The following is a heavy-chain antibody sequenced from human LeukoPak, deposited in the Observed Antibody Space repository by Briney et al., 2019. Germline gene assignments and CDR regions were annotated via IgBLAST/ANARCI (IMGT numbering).Heavy chain of an antibody. CDR1: GFTVSSNY. V-gene: IGHV3-53*01. CDR2: IYSGGST. CDR3: AKARGYFEWFGED. Sequence: GGSLRLSCAASGFTVSSNYMSWVRQAPGKGLEWVSVIYSGGSTYYADSVKGRFTISRDNSKNTLYLQMNSLRGGDTAVYYCAKARGYFEWFGEDWGQGTLVTVSS. J-gene: IGHJ4*02. D-gene: IGHD3-9*01.